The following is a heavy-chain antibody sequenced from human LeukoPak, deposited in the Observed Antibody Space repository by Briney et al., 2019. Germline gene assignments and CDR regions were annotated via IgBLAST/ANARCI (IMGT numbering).Heavy chain of an antibody. D-gene: IGHD2-21*02. V-gene: IGHV4-59*01. Sequence: SETLSLTCTVSGGSISSYYWSWIRQPPGKGLEWIGYIYYSGSTNYNPSLKGRVTISVDTSKNQFSLKLSSVTAADTAVYYCAAQLVVTGTFDYWGQGTLVTVSS. J-gene: IGHJ4*02. CDR1: GGSISSYY. CDR3: AAQLVVTGTFDY. CDR2: IYYSGST.